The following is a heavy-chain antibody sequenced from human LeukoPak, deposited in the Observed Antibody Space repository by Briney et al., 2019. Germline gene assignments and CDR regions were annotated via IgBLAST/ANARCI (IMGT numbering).Heavy chain of an antibody. Sequence: GGSLRLSCAASGFTFSSYWMSWVRQAPGKGLEWVSSISSSSSYIYYADSVKGRFTISRDNAKNSLYLQMNSLRAEDTAVYYCARDPEYYYDSSGYSDYWGQGTLVTVSS. J-gene: IGHJ4*02. D-gene: IGHD3-22*01. CDR1: GFTFSSYW. CDR2: ISSSSSYI. V-gene: IGHV3-21*01. CDR3: ARDPEYYYDSSGYSDY.